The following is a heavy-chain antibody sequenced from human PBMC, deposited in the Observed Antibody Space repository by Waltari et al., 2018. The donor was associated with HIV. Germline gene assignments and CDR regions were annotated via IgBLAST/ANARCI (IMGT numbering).Heavy chain of an antibody. CDR1: GGTFSSFA. CDR3: ARGVIGVSEGGYFDY. Sequence: QVHLVQSGPEVKKPGSSVKVSCKASGGTFSSFAISWVRQAPGQGLEWMGSIIPMFGTTNYAQKFHGRVTLTADESTDTAYMELSSLRSEDTAVFYCARGVIGVSEGGYFDYWGQGTLVTVSS. J-gene: IGHJ4*02. D-gene: IGHD6-19*01. V-gene: IGHV1-69*18. CDR2: IIPMFGTT.